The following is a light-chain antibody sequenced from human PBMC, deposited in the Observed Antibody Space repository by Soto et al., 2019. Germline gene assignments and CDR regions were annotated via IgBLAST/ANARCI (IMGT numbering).Light chain of an antibody. CDR1: QTVSRDY. J-gene: IGKJ1*01. Sequence: EIVLTQSPGTLSLSPGERATLSCRASQTVSRDYLVWFQQKPGQAPRLLIHGASNRATGTPDRFSGSGSGTDFTLTISRLEPEDFAVYYCQQYSRSTWTFGQGTKVEIK. CDR3: QQYSRSTWT. CDR2: GAS. V-gene: IGKV3-20*01.